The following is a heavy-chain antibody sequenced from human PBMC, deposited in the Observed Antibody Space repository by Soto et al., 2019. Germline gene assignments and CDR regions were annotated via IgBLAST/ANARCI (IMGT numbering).Heavy chain of an antibody. D-gene: IGHD4-4*01. CDR1: GFTFSTYS. Sequence: XESLLLSCAASGFTFSTYSMNWVRQAPGKGLEWVSSISGSGNYTHYADFLRGRFTISRDNAKTSLYLQMNSLRAEDTAVYYCAREGINNYNEYYFDSWGQGTVVTVSS. CDR2: ISGSGNYT. CDR3: AREGINNYNEYYFDS. V-gene: IGHV3-21*01. J-gene: IGHJ4*02.